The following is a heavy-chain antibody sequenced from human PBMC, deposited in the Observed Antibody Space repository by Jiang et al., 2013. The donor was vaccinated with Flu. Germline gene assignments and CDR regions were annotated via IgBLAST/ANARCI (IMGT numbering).Heavy chain of an antibody. J-gene: IGHJ6*02. Sequence: FTISRDNSKNTLYLQMNSLRAEDTAVYYCASWETTVTIYGMDVWGQGTTVTVSS. V-gene: IGHV3-30*01. D-gene: IGHD4-17*01. CDR3: ASWETTVTIYGMDV.